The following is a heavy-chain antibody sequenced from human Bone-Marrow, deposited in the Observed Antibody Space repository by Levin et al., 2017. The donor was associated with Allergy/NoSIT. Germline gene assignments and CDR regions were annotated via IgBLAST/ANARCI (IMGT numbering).Heavy chain of an antibody. CDR2: IWYDGSNK. D-gene: IGHD5-12*01. CDR3: AREGEISGYDYYYYYYYMDI. CDR1: GFTFSSYG. V-gene: IGHV3-33*01. Sequence: PGGSLRLSCAASGFTFSSYGMHWVRQAPGKGLEWVAVIWYDGSNKYYADSVKGRFTISRDNSKNTLYLQMNSLRAEDTAVYYCAREGEISGYDYYYYYYYMDIWGKGTTVTVSS. J-gene: IGHJ6*03.